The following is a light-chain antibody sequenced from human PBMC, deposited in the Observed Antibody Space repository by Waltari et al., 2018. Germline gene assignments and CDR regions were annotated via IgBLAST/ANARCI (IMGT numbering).Light chain of an antibody. J-gene: IGLJ2*01. Sequence: QSVLTQPPSVSGAPGPRVTISCTWRRSTIGSGSAVHWYQQLPGTAPKLLIYGNSNRPSGVPDRFSGSKSGTSASLAITGLQAEDEADYYCQSYDSSLPVVFGGGTKLTVL. V-gene: IGLV1-40*01. CDR1: RSTIGSGSA. CDR2: GNS. CDR3: QSYDSSLPVV.